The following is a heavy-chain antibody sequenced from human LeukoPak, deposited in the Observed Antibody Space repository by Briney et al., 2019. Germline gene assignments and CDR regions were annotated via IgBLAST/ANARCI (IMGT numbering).Heavy chain of an antibody. V-gene: IGHV1-8*03. J-gene: IGHJ6*03. CDR2: TNPNSGNT. CDR3: AREGRRVGELSLYYYYYYMDV. D-gene: IGHD3-10*01. CDR1: GYTFTSYD. Sequence: ASVKVSCKASGYTFTSYDINWVRQATGQGLEWMGWTNPNSGNTGYAQKFQGRVTITRNTSISTAYMELSSLRSEDTAVYYCAREGRRVGELSLYYYYYYMDVWGKGTTVTVPS.